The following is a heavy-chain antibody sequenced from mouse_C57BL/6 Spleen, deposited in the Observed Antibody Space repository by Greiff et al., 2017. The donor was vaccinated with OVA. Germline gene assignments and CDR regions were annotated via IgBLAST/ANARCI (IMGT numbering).Heavy chain of an antibody. CDR1: GFTFNTYA. J-gene: IGHJ4*01. Sequence: EVMLVESGGGLVQPKGSLKLSCAASGFTFNTYAMHWVRQAPGKGLEWVARIRSKSSNYATYYADSVKDRFTISRDDSQSMLYLQMNNLKTEDTAMYYGVKGSHGSKGGYAMDYWGQGTSVTVSS. D-gene: IGHD1-1*01. CDR2: IRSKSSNYAT. CDR3: VKGSHGSKGGYAMDY. V-gene: IGHV10-3*01.